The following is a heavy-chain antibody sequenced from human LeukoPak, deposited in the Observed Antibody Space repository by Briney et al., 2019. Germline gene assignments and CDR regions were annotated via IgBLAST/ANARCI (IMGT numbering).Heavy chain of an antibody. D-gene: IGHD6-6*01. CDR1: GGSFSGYY. V-gene: IGHV4-34*01. J-gene: IGHJ4*02. Sequence: SETLSLTCAVYGGSFSGYYWSWIRQPPGKGLEWIGEINHSGSTNYNPSLKSRVTISVDTSKNQFSLKLSSVTAADTAVYYCARDRGLLVDYWGQGTLVTVSS. CDR2: INHSGST. CDR3: ARDRGLLVDY.